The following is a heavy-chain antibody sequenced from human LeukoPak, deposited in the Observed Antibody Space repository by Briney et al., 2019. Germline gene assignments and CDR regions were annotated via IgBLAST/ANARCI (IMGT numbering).Heavy chain of an antibody. CDR2: MNPNSGNT. J-gene: IGHJ4*02. Sequence: GALVKVSCKASGYTFTSYDINWVRQATGQGLEWMGWMNPNSGNTGYVQKFQGRVTMTRNTSISTAYSELSSLRSEDTAVYYCGRGRGNGRPENYFDYWGQGTLVTVSS. D-gene: IGHD2-8*01. V-gene: IGHV1-8*01. CDR3: GRGRGNGRPENYFDY. CDR1: GYTFTSYD.